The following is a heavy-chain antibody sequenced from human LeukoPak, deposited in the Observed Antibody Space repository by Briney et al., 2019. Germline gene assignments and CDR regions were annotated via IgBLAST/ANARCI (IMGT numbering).Heavy chain of an antibody. V-gene: IGHV4-34*01. CDR3: ARFSPAHDAFDI. CDR2: INHSGST. CDR1: GGSFSGYY. J-gene: IGHJ3*02. Sequence: ASETLSLTCAVYGGSFSGYYWSWIRQPPGKGLEWIGEINHSGSTNYNPSLKSRVTISVDTSKNQFSLKLSSVTAADTAVYYCARFSPAHDAFDIWGQGTVVTVSS.